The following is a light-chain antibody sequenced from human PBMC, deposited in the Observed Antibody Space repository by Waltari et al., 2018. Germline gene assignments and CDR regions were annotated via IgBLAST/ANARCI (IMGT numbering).Light chain of an antibody. CDR3: QQGNSFPPT. Sequence: DIQMTQSPSSVSASVGDRVTITCRASQSISTRLAWYQQKPGKAPRLLIYDASSLQSWVPSRFSGSGSGTDFTLTISSLQPEDFATYSCQQGNSFPPTFGQGTKVEI. CDR2: DAS. V-gene: IGKV1-12*01. CDR1: QSISTR. J-gene: IGKJ1*01.